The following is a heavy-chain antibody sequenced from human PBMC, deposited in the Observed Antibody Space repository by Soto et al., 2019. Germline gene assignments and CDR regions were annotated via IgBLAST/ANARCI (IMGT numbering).Heavy chain of an antibody. CDR2: IKHDGSEK. Sequence: GGSLRLSCAASGFTFSNYWMSWVRQAPGKGLEWVANIKHDGSEKYYVDSVKGRFTVSRDNAKNSLYLQMNSLRAEDTALYYCATHRAFDIWGQGTMVTVSS. CDR1: GFTFSNYW. CDR3: ATHRAFDI. V-gene: IGHV3-7*01. J-gene: IGHJ3*02.